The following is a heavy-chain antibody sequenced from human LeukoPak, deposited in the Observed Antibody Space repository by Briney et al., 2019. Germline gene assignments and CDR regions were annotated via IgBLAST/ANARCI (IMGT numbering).Heavy chain of an antibody. CDR3: AREGYSMVRGVMIDH. CDR1: GGSISSSNW. J-gene: IGHJ4*02. D-gene: IGHD3-10*01. CDR2: IYHSGST. Sequence: SETLSLTCAVSGGSISSSNWWSCVRLAPGKGRGWIGEIYHSGSTNYNPSLKSRVTISVDKSKNQFSLKLSSVTAADTAVYYCAREGYSMVRGVMIDHWGQGTLVTVSS. V-gene: IGHV4-4*02.